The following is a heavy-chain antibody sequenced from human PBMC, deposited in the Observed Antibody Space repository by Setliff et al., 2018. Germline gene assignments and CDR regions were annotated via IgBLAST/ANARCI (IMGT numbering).Heavy chain of an antibody. CDR3: ARAKGTTMATQYFDY. V-gene: IGHV3-21*01. Sequence: GESLKISCATSGFTFRDYSLTWVRQAPGTGLEWVSSISPSSSHIYYADSAEGRFTISRDNAKNSLYLQLNSLRAEDTAVYYCARAKGTTMATQYFDYWGQGTLVTVSS. J-gene: IGHJ4*02. D-gene: IGHD3-10*01. CDR2: ISPSSSHI. CDR1: GFTFRDYS.